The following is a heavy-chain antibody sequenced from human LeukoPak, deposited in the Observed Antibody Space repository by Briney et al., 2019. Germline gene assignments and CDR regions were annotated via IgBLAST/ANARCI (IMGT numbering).Heavy chain of an antibody. Sequence: KSSETLSLTCTVSGGSISSSSYYWGWIRQPPGKGLEWIGSIYYSGSTYYNPSLKSRVTISVDTSKNQFSLKLSSVTAADTAVYYCARHVAATWIQLWQADHFDYWGQGTLVTVSS. J-gene: IGHJ4*02. V-gene: IGHV4-39*01. D-gene: IGHD5-18*01. CDR3: ARHVAATWIQLWQADHFDY. CDR2: IYYSGST. CDR1: GGSISSSSYY.